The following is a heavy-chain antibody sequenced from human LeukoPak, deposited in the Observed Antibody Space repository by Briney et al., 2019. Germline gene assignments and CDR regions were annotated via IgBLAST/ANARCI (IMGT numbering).Heavy chain of an antibody. Sequence: SETLSLTCTVSGGSISSYYWSWIRQPPGKGLEWIGYIYYSGSTNYNPSLKSRVTISVDTSKNQFSLKLSSVTAADTAVYYSARSGGSYYFNFDYWGQGTLVTVSS. V-gene: IGHV4-59*08. D-gene: IGHD1-26*01. J-gene: IGHJ4*02. CDR2: IYYSGST. CDR3: ARSGGSYYFNFDY. CDR1: GGSISSYY.